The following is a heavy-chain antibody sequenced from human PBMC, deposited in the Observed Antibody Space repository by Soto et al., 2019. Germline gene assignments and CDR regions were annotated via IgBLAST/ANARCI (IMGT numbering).Heavy chain of an antibody. V-gene: IGHV4-30-4*01. J-gene: IGHJ4*02. CDR3: ARVANYYDSRGYGDY. CDR2: IYYSGST. D-gene: IGHD3-22*01. Sequence: KPSETLSLTCTVSGGSISSGDYYWSWIRQPPGKGLEWIGYIYYSGSTYYNPSLKSRVTISVDTSKNQFSLKLSSVTAADTAVYYCARVANYYDSRGYGDYWGQGTLVTVSS. CDR1: GGSISSGDYY.